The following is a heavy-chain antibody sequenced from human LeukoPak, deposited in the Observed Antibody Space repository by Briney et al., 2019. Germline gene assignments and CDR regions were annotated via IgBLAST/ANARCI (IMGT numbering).Heavy chain of an antibody. J-gene: IGHJ6*02. Sequence: SETLSLTCTVSGGSISSYYWSWIRQPPGKGLEWIGYIYYSGSTNYNPSLKSRVTISVDTPKNQFSLKLSSVTAADTAVYYCARVSYYDSSSFYYYYGMDVWGQGTTVTVSS. D-gene: IGHD3-22*01. CDR1: GGSISSYY. CDR3: ARVSYYDSSSFYYYYGMDV. V-gene: IGHV4-59*01. CDR2: IYYSGST.